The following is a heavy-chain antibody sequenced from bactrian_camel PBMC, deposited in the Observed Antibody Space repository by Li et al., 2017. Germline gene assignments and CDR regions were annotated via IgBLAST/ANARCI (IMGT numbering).Heavy chain of an antibody. CDR3: AARGHDGGFWYRETAFRA. D-gene: IGHD6*01. Sequence: HVQLVESGGGSVQAGGSLRLSCAVSGNTGSRDLMAWFRQAPGKEREAVAGIYTGTGNTVYAASVRGRFTISQDNPKSTVYLQMDSLKPEDTAMYYCAARGHDGGFWYRETAFRAWGQGTQVTVS. V-gene: IGHV3-2*01. CDR2: IYTGTGNT. CDR1: GNTGSRDL. J-gene: IGHJ6*01.